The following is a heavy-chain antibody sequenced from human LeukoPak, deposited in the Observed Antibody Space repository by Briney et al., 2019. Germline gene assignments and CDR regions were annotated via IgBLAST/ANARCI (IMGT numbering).Heavy chain of an antibody. Sequence: GGSLRLSCAGSGFTFSSYGMHWVRQAPGKGLEWVAFIRYDGTNKFYADSVKGRFTISRDNAKNSLYLQMNSLRAEDTAVYYCAKSFWWFGEFSPFDYWGQGTLVTVSS. CDR3: AKSFWWFGEFSPFDY. V-gene: IGHV3-30*02. CDR1: GFTFSSYG. J-gene: IGHJ4*02. CDR2: IRYDGTNK. D-gene: IGHD3-10*01.